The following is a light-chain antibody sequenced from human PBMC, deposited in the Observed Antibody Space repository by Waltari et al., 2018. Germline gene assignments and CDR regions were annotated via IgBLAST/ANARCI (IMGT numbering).Light chain of an antibody. Sequence: QSALTQPASVSGSPGQSITISCTGTSSDVGSYNLVSWYQQHPGKAPKLMIDEGSKGPAGVSNRFAGDKSGNTASVTSAGLQAEDEADYYCCSYAGSSTWVFGGGTKLTVL. J-gene: IGLJ3*02. V-gene: IGLV2-23*01. CDR3: CSYAGSSTWV. CDR2: EGS. CDR1: SSDVGSYNL.